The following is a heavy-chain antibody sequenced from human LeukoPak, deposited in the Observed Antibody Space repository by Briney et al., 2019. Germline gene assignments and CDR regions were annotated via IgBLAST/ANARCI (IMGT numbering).Heavy chain of an antibody. CDR2: LGRTGEYK. CDR1: GFTYTDYS. D-gene: IGHD3-9*01. CDR3: VKEPILTPYYNRFDP. J-gene: IGHJ5*02. Sequence: GGSLRLSCSASGFTYTDYSMSWVRQVPGKGLEWVSGLGRTGEYKYYADSVKGRFTISRDNSKDMVFLQMNSLRAEDTAIYYCVKEPILTPYYNRFDPWGQGTLVTVSS. V-gene: IGHV3-23*01.